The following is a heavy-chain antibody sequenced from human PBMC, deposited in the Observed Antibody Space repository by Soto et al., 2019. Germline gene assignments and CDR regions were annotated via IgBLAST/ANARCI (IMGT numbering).Heavy chain of an antibody. CDR1: GGSISSSSYY. J-gene: IGHJ4*02. V-gene: IGHV4-39*01. CDR3: ASPGYCSGGSCPLYFDY. Sequence: LETLSLTCTVSGGSISSSSYYWGWIRQPPGKGLEWIGSIYYSGSTYYNPSLKSRVTISVDTSKNQFSLKLSSVTAADTAVYYCASPGYCSGGSCPLYFDYWGQGTLVTVSS. D-gene: IGHD2-15*01. CDR2: IYYSGST.